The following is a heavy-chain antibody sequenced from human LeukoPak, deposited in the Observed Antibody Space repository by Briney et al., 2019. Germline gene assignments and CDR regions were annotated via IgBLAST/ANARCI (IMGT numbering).Heavy chain of an antibody. D-gene: IGHD3-16*02. Sequence: EASVKVSCKASGYTFTGYGISWVRQAPGQGLEWMGWISAYNGNTNYAQKLQGRVTMTTDTSTSTAYMELRSLRSDDTAVYYCARVEDMITFGGVIVIDYWGQGTLVTVSS. CDR3: ARVEDMITFGGVIVIDY. CDR1: GYTFTGYG. V-gene: IGHV1-18*01. J-gene: IGHJ4*02. CDR2: ISAYNGNT.